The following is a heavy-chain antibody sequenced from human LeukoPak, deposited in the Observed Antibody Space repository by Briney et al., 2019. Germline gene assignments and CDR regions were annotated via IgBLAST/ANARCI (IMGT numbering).Heavy chain of an antibody. J-gene: IGHJ6*03. Sequence: PSETLSLTCTVSGGSISSSSYYWGWIRQPPGKGLEWIGSIYYSGSTYYNPSLKSRVIISVDTSKNQFSLKLSSVTAADTAVYYCARANGYCSSTSCYYYYYYMDVWGKGTTVTISS. D-gene: IGHD2-2*01. V-gene: IGHV4-39*07. CDR2: IYYSGST. CDR3: ARANGYCSSTSCYYYYYYMDV. CDR1: GGSISSSSYY.